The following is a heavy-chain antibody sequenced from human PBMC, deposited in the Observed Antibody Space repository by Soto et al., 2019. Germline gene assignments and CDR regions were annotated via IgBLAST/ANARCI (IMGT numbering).Heavy chain of an antibody. Sequence: QVQLVQSGAEVKKPGSSVKVSCKASGGTFSSYAISWVRQAPGQGLEWMGGIIPIFGTANYAQKFQGRVTITADESTSTAYRELSSLRSEDTAVYYCARCVVGSGWFGDYGGNRLGYWGQGTLVTVSS. V-gene: IGHV1-69*01. CDR3: ARCVVGSGWFGDYGGNRLGY. CDR1: GGTFSSYA. D-gene: IGHD6-19*01. CDR2: IIPIFGTA. J-gene: IGHJ4*02.